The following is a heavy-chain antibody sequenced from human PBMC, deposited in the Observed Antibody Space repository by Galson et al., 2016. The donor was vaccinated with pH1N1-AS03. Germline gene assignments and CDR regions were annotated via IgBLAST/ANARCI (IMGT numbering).Heavy chain of an antibody. Sequence: QSGAEVKKPGESLKISCKASGYSFTNYWIAWVRQMPGKGLEWMGIIFPGEFDTRYSPSFQGQVTISADKSISTAYLEWSSLTASDTAMYYCARSFTSAWNAYDAFDIWGQGTLVTVSS. CDR3: ARSFTSAWNAYDAFDI. J-gene: IGHJ3*02. CDR1: GYSFTNYW. CDR2: IFPGEFDT. V-gene: IGHV5-51*01. D-gene: IGHD1-1*01.